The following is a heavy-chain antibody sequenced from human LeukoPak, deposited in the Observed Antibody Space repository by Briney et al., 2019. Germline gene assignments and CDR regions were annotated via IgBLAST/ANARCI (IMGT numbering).Heavy chain of an antibody. V-gene: IGHV4-34*01. CDR2: INHSGST. CDR3: ARRMAYYYDSSGYKDDY. D-gene: IGHD3-22*01. J-gene: IGHJ4*02. Sequence: PSETPSLTCAVYGGSFSGYYWSWIRQPPGKGLEWIGEINHSGSTNYNPSLKSRVTISVDTSKNQFSLKLSSVTAADTAVYYCARRMAYYYDSSGYKDDYWGQGTLVTVSS. CDR1: GGSFSGYY.